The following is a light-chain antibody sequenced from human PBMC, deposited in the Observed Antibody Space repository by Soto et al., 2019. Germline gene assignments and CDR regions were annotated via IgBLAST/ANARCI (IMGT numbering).Light chain of an antibody. CDR2: LNSDGSH. J-gene: IGLJ2*01. CDR3: QTWGTGIHVV. V-gene: IGLV4-69*01. CDR1: SGHSSYA. Sequence: QPVLTQSPSASASLGASVNLTCTLSSGHSSYAIAWHQQQPEKGPRYLMKLNSDGSHSKGDGNPDRFSGSSSGAERYLTISSLQSEDEADYYCQTWGTGIHVVFGGGTKLTVL.